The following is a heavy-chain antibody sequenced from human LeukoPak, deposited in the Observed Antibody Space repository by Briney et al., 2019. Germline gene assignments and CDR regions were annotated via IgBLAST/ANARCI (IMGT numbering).Heavy chain of an antibody. CDR2: IYYSGST. V-gene: IGHV4-59*01. CDR3: ARVFYGSGSYYYFDY. J-gene: IGHJ4*02. CDR1: GGSISCYY. Sequence: SETLSLTCTVSGGSISCYYWSWIRQPPGKGLEWIGYIYYSGSTNYNPSLKSRVTISVDTSKNQFSLKLSSVTAADTAVYYCARVFYGSGSYYYFDYWGQGTLVTVSS. D-gene: IGHD3-10*01.